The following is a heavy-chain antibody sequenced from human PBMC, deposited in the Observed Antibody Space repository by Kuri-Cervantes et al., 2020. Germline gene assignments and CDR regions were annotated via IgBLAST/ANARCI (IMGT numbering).Heavy chain of an antibody. CDR3: ARQAIVMVRGVGAFDI. CDR2: ISATGGDT. V-gene: IGHV3-23*01. CDR1: GFTFSTYA. J-gene: IGHJ3*02. D-gene: IGHD3-10*01. Sequence: GESLKISCAASGFTFSTYAMSWVRQGPGKGLEWVSGISATGGDTYNADSVKGRFTISRDNSKNMLYLQMNSLRAEDTAVYYCARQAIVMVRGVGAFDIWGQGTMVTVSS.